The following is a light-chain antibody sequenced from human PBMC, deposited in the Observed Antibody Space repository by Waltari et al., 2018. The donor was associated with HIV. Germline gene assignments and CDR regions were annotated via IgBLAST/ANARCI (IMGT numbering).Light chain of an antibody. CDR2: RNT. V-gene: IGLV1-40*01. CDR1: SSNIGAGFD. J-gene: IGLJ2*01. Sequence: QSVLTQPPSVSGAPGQRVTIPCPGTSSNIGAGFDVPWYQQRPGPVPKVLIHRNTDRPSGVPDRFSGAKSATSASLAITGLQSEDEANYYGQSYDISLSGWVFGGGTKLTVL. CDR3: QSYDISLSGWV.